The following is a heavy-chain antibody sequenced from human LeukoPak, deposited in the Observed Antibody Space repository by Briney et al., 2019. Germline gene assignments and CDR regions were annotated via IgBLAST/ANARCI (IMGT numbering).Heavy chain of an antibody. CDR2: INWNGGST. CDR1: GFTFDDYG. V-gene: IGHV3-20*04. D-gene: IGHD3-3*01. CDR3: ARVREAYDFWSGYGDFYYMDV. J-gene: IGHJ6*03. Sequence: GGSLRLSCAASGFTFDDYGMSWVRQAPGKGLEWVSGINWNGGSTGYADSVKGRFTISRDNAKNSLYLQMNSLRAEDTALYYCARVREAYDFWSGYGDFYYMDVWGKGTTVTVSS.